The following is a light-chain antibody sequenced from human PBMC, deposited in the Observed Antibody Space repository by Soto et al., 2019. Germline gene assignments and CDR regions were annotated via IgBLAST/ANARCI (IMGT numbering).Light chain of an antibody. J-gene: IGKJ4*01. CDR1: QSVSSY. CDR3: QQRRT. V-gene: IGKV3-11*01. Sequence: EIVLKQSPATLSLSPGERATLSCRASQSVSSYLAWYQQKPGQAPRLLIYDASNRATGIPARFSGSGSGTDFTLTISSLEPEDFAVYYCQQRRTFGGGTKVDI. CDR2: DAS.